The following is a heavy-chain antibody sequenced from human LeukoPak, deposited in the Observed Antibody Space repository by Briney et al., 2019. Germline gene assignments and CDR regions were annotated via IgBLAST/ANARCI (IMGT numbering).Heavy chain of an antibody. CDR1: GFSVSSNY. J-gene: IGHJ1*01. CDR3: ARTDETAPAEDFQH. Sequence: GGSLRLSCAASGFSVSSNYMSWVRQAPGKGLEWVSVIYSGGSTYYADSVKDRFTISRDNSKNTLYLQMKSLRAEDTAVYYCARTDETAPAEDFQHWGQGTLVTVSS. D-gene: IGHD2-21*02. CDR2: IYSGGST. V-gene: IGHV3-53*01.